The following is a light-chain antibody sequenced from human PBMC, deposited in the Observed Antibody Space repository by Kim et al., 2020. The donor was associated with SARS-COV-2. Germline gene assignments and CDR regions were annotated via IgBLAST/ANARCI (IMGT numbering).Light chain of an antibody. Sequence: SVGDRVTIACQSSQTIGNDLHWYQQMPGRAPKLLITGSSALQPGVPTRFSGRGSGTDFTLTISGIQLEDFATYYCQQSYSSPEFTFGGGTKVDIK. CDR3: QQSYSSPEFT. CDR2: GSS. J-gene: IGKJ4*01. V-gene: IGKV1-39*01. CDR1: QTIGND.